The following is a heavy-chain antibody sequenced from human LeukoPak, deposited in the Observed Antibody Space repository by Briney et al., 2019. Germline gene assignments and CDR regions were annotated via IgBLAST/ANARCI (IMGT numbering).Heavy chain of an antibody. CDR1: GGSISSGDYY. D-gene: IGHD2-2*01. CDR2: IYYSGST. V-gene: IGHV4-30-4*08. Sequence: SETLSLTCTVSGGSISSGDYYWSWIRQPPGKGLEWIGYIYYSGSTYYNPSLKSRVTISVDTSKNQFSLKLSSVTAADTAVYYCARAAVVVPCPFDYWGQGTLVTVSS. CDR3: ARAAVVVPCPFDY. J-gene: IGHJ4*02.